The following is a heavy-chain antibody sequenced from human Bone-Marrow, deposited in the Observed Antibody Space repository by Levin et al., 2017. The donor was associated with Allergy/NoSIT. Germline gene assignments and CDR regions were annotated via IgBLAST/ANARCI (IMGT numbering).Heavy chain of an antibody. J-gene: IGHJ4*02. D-gene: IGHD3-10*01. CDR1: GFSLTTTGVG. CDR2: IYWDDDK. V-gene: IGHV2-5*02. Sequence: SGPTLVKPTQTLTLTCTFSGFSLTTTGVGVGWIRQPPGKALEWLALIYWDDDKRYSPSLKSRLTITKATSKNQVVLTMTNMDPVDTATYYCAHTASLAIARYWGQGTLVTVSS. CDR3: AHTASLAIARY.